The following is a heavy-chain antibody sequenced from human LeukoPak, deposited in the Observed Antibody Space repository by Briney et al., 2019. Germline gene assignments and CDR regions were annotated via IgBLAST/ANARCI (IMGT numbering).Heavy chain of an antibody. D-gene: IGHD1-26*01. CDR2: IYTSGST. J-gene: IGHJ6*03. CDR3: ARQVGYYYYYYMDV. CDR1: GGSISSGGYS. Sequence: SETLSLTCAVSGGSISSGGYSWSWIRQPPGKGLEWIEYIYTSGSTNYNPSLKSRVTISVDTSKNQFSLKLSSVTAADTAVYYCARQVGYYYYYYMDVWGKGTTVTVSS. V-gene: IGHV4-61*08.